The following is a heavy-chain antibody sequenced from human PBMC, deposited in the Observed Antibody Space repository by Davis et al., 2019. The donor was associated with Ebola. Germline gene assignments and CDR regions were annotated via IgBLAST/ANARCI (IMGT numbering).Heavy chain of an antibody. CDR3: ARDSYYYGSGSYIAYFDY. CDR1: GFTFSSYS. D-gene: IGHD3-10*01. Sequence: PGGSLRLSCAASGFTFSSYSMNWVRQAPGKGLEWVSSISSSSSYIYYADSVKGRFTISRDNAKNSLYLQMNSLRAEDTAVYYCARDSYYYGSGSYIAYFDYWGQGTLVTVSS. CDR2: ISSSSSYI. V-gene: IGHV3-21*01. J-gene: IGHJ4*02.